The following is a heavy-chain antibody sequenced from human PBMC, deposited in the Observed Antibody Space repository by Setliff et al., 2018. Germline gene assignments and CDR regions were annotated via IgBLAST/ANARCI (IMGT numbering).Heavy chain of an antibody. J-gene: IGHJ4*02. CDR3: AREKKYSSSTSFFGSGFDF. CDR2: IIPIFGTT. CDR1: GGTFNNYL. D-gene: IGHD3-3*01. V-gene: IGHV1-69*05. Sequence: ASVKVSCKASGGTFNNYLISWVRQAPGQGLEWMEGIIPIFGTTRYTQKFQGRLTFSMEESTNTAYMELSSLRSEDTAVYFCAREKKYSSSTSFFGSGFDFWGQGTLVTVSS.